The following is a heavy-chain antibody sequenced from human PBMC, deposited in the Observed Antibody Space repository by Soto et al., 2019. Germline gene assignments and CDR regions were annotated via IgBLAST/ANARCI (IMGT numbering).Heavy chain of an antibody. D-gene: IGHD6-19*01. CDR2: MNPKSGNT. CDR3: ARGRGYSGGWVDAFDL. CDR1: GYTFTSYD. Sequence: QVQLVQSGAEVKKPGASVKVSCKASGYTFTSYDINWVRQATGQGLEWMGWMNPKSGNTGYAQKLQGRVTMTRNTSISTAYMERSSLRSEDTAVYYCARGRGYSGGWVDAFDLWGQGTMVTVSS. J-gene: IGHJ3*01. V-gene: IGHV1-8*01.